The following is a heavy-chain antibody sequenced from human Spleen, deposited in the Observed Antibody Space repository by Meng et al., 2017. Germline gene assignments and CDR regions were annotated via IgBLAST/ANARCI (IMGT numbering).Heavy chain of an antibody. J-gene: IGHJ6*02. Sequence: GESLKISCAASGFTFSSYAMHWVRQAPGKGLEYVSAISSNGGSTYYADSVKGRFTISRDNSKNTLYLQMGSLRAEDMAVYYCARGSRLTMYGMDVWGQVTTVTVSS. D-gene: IGHD1-1*01. CDR3: ARGSRLTMYGMDV. CDR1: GFTFSSYA. CDR2: ISSNGGST. V-gene: IGHV3-64*02.